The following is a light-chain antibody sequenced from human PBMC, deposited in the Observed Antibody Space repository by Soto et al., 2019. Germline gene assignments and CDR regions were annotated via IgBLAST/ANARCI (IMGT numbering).Light chain of an antibody. J-gene: IGLJ1*01. V-gene: IGLV2-14*02. CDR1: SSDVGSYNL. Sequence: SALTQPASVSGSPGQSITISCTGTSSDVGSYNLVSWYQQHPGKAPKLMIYNVYDRPSGISYRFSGSKSGNTASLTISGLQGEDEADYYCSAYTVSRTYVFGTGTKLTVL. CDR2: NVY. CDR3: SAYTVSRTYV.